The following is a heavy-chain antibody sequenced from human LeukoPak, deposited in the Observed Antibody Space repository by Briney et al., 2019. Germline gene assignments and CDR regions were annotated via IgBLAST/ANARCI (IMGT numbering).Heavy chain of an antibody. CDR1: GLTVSSNY. J-gene: IGHJ4*02. CDR3: ARLQFRVAFDY. V-gene: IGHV3-53*01. CDR2: IYDGGST. Sequence: GGSLRLSCAASGLTVSSNYMSWVRQAPGKGLEWVPIIYDGGSTFYADSVKGRFTISRDNSKNTLFLQMNSLRAEDTAIYYCARLQFRVAFDYWGQGTLVTVSS. D-gene: IGHD3-3*01.